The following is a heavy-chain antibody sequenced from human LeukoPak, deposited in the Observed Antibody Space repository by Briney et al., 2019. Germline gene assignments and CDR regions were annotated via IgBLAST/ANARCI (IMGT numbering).Heavy chain of an antibody. CDR2: ILYDGSKK. CDR3: ANFDGSTQAFQI. D-gene: IGHD3-9*01. Sequence: HSGGSLRLSCAASGLTFSSYAMSWVRQAPGKGLEWVAAILYDGSKKYYADSVKGRFSVYRDNSNLELNSLRAEDTALYSCANFDGSTQAFQIWGQGTMVTVSS. V-gene: IGHV3-30*18. J-gene: IGHJ3*02. CDR1: GLTFSSYA.